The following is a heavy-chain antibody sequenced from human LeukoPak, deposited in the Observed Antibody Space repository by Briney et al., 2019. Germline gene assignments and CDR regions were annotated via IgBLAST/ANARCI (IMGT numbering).Heavy chain of an antibody. CDR1: GFTFSSYA. V-gene: IGHV3-23*01. J-gene: IGHJ4*01. CDR3: AKVAHSSSWYYYFDY. CDR2: ISGSGGST. D-gene: IGHD6-13*01. Sequence: PGGSLRLSCAASGFTFSSYAMSWVRQAPGKGLEWVSAISGSGGSTYYADSVKGRFTISRDNSKNTLYLQMNSLRAEDTAVYYCAKVAHSSSWYYYFDYWGQEPWSPSPQ.